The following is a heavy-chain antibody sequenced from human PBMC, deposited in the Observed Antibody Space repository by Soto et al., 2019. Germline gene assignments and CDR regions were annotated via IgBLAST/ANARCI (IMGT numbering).Heavy chain of an antibody. Sequence: QVQLVESGGGVVQPGRSLRLSCAASGFTFSSYGMHWVRQAPGKGLEWVAVIWYEGSNKYYADSVKGRFTISRDNSKNTLYLQMNSLRAEDTAVYYCARSPRLGRIVVVTATHFGYFDLWGRGTLVTVSS. CDR3: ARSPRLGRIVVVTATHFGYFDL. CDR2: IWYEGSNK. CDR1: GFTFSSYG. D-gene: IGHD2-21*02. V-gene: IGHV3-33*01. J-gene: IGHJ2*01.